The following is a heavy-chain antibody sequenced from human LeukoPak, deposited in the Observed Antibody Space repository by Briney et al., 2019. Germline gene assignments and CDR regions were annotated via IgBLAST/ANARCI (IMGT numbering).Heavy chain of an antibody. D-gene: IGHD3-22*01. CDR1: GFTFSSYE. J-gene: IGHJ4*02. Sequence: GGSLRLSCAASGFTFSSYEMNWARQAPGKGLEWVSYISSSGSTIYYADSVKGRFTISRDNAKNSLYLQMNSLRAEDTAVYYCARSLYYYDSSGHDYWGQGTLVTVSS. V-gene: IGHV3-48*03. CDR3: ARSLYYYDSSGHDY. CDR2: ISSSGSTI.